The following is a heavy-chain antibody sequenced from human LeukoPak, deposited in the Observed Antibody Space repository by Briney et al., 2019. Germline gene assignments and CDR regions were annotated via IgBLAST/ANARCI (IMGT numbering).Heavy chain of an antibody. Sequence: SDTLSLTCTVSGGSISNYHWSWIRHPAGKGLEWIGQIHTSGSTNYNPPLKSRVTMSIDTPENQLSLTIRSVTAADTAVYYCARRDISSGWSFDYWGQGTLVTVSS. CDR3: ARRDISSGWSFDY. V-gene: IGHV4-4*07. CDR1: GGSISNYH. D-gene: IGHD6-19*01. J-gene: IGHJ4*02. CDR2: IHTSGST.